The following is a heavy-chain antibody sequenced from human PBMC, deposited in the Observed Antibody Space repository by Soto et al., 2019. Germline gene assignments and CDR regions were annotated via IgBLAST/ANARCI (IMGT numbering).Heavy chain of an antibody. CDR2: IYYSGST. Sequence: SETLSLTCTVSGGSISSSSYYWGWIRQPPGKGLEWIGSIYYSGSTYYNPSLKSRVTISVDTSKNQFSLKLSSVTAADTAVYYCARHDDIVTLSNWFDPWGQGTLVTVPS. CDR3: ARHDDIVTLSNWFDP. CDR1: GGSISSSSYY. D-gene: IGHD5-12*01. J-gene: IGHJ5*02. V-gene: IGHV4-39*01.